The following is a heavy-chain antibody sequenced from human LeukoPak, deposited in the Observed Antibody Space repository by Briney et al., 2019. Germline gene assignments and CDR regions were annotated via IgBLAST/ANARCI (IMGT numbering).Heavy chain of an antibody. CDR3: AKDLWSGGSCCDAFDI. CDR2: ISGSGGST. Sequence: PGASLRLSCAASGFTFSSYAMSWVRQAPGKRLEWVSGISGSGGSTYYADAVKGRFTISRDNSKNTLYLQMNSLRVEDTAVYYCAKDLWSGGSCCDAFDIWGQGTMVTVSS. V-gene: IGHV3-23*01. J-gene: IGHJ3*02. D-gene: IGHD2-15*01. CDR1: GFTFSSYA.